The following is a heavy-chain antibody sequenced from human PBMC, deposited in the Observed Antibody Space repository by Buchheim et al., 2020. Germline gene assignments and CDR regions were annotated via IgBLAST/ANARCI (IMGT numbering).Heavy chain of an antibody. CDR3: VRDWYGMDV. V-gene: IGHV3-74*01. CDR1: GFTFSNFW. CDR2: TDSDGSST. J-gene: IGHJ6*02. Sequence: QLVESGGGLVQPGGSLRLSCAASGFTFSNFWMHWVRQAPGKGLVWVSRTDSDGSSTDYADSVKGRFTISRDNAKTTLYLQMNSRRPEDTAVYFCVRDWYGMDVWGRGTT.